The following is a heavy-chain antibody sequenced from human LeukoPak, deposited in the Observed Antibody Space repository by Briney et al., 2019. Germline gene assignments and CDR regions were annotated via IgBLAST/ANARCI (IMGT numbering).Heavy chain of an antibody. Sequence: SSETLSLTCAVSGGSISSNGWWTWVRQPPGKGLEWIAEIHQSGNTNYNPSLNSRVTISVDKSKNQFSLKLTSVTAADTAVYYCARTYYYDSSGSLYYFDYWGQGTLVTVSS. CDR2: IHQSGNT. CDR3: ARTYYYDSSGSLYYFDY. CDR1: GGSISSNGW. J-gene: IGHJ4*02. D-gene: IGHD3-22*01. V-gene: IGHV4-4*02.